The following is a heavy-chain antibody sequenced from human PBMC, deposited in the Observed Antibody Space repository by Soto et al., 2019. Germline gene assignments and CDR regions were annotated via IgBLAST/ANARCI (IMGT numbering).Heavy chain of an antibody. J-gene: IGHJ6*02. CDR2: ISSSSSYI. D-gene: IGHD5-12*01. V-gene: IGHV3-21*01. CDR1: GFTFSSYS. CDR3: ARDNLGYSGYDGYYGMDV. Sequence: GGSLRLSCAASGFTFSSYSMNWVRQAPGKGLEWVSSISSSSSYIYYADSVKGRFTISRDNAKNSLYLQMNSLRAEDTAVYYCARDNLGYSGYDGYYGMDVWGQGTTVTVSS.